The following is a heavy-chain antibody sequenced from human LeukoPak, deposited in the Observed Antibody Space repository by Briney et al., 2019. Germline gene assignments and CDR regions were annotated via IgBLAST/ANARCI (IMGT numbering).Heavy chain of an antibody. CDR1: GGSISSSNW. J-gene: IGHJ4*02. V-gene: IGHV4-4*02. D-gene: IGHD5-12*01. Sequence: PSETLSLTCAVSGGSISSSNWWSWVRQPPGKGLEWIGEIYHSGSTNYNPSLKSRVTISVDKSKNQFSLKLSSVTAADTAVYYCARARPGVRSGSFFDYWGQGTLVTVSS. CDR3: ARARPGVRSGSFFDY. CDR2: IYHSGST.